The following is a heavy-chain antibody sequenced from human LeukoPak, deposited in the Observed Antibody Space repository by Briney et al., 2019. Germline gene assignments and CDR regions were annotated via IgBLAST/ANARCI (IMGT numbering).Heavy chain of an antibody. D-gene: IGHD1-26*01. J-gene: IGHJ4*02. CDR1: GGSISSSSYY. CDR2: NYYSGST. V-gene: IGHV4-39*01. Sequence: SETLSLTCTVSGGSISSSSYYWGWIRQPPGKGLEWIGSNYYSGSTYYNPSLKSRVTISVDTSKNQFSLKLSSVTAADTAVYYCAREYSGSYVFDYWGQGTLVTVSS. CDR3: AREYSGSYVFDY.